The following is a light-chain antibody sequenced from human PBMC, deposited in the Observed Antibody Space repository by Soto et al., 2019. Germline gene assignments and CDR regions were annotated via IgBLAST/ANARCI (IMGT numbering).Light chain of an antibody. J-gene: IGKJ4*01. CDR1: QGISNY. Sequence: DIQQTQSPCSLSAFVGDRGSLTCLASQGISNYLAWYQQKPVKVPKLLIYAASTLQSGVSSRFSGGGSGTDFTLSIRSLQPEDVASYYCEKYNSAPLTFGGGTKVDIK. CDR2: AAS. V-gene: IGKV1-27*01. CDR3: EKYNSAPLT.